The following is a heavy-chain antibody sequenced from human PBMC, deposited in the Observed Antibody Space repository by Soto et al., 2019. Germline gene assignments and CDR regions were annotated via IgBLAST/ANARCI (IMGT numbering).Heavy chain of an antibody. V-gene: IGHV1-18*01. J-gene: IGHJ5*02. D-gene: IGHD6-19*01. CDR3: ARVVAGAVAGRGNWFDP. CDR2: ISAYNGNT. CDR1: GYTFTSYG. Sequence: ASVKVSCKASGYTFTSYGISWVRQAPGQGLEWMGWISAYNGNTNYAQKLQGRVTMTTDTSTSTAYMELRSLGSDDTAVYYCARVVAGAVAGRGNWFDPWGQGTLVTVSS.